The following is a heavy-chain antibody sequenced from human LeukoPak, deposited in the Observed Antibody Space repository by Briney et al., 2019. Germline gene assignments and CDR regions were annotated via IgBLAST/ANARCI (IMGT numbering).Heavy chain of an antibody. Sequence: PGGSLRLSCAASGFTFSSCSMNWVRQAPGKGLEWVAVIWYDGSNRYYADSVQGRFTISRDNSKNTLYLQMNSPRAEDTAVYYCARGRGNYASGSYTDYGLDVWGQGTTVTVSS. CDR2: IWYDGSNR. CDR3: ARGRGNYASGSYTDYGLDV. J-gene: IGHJ6*02. D-gene: IGHD3-10*01. CDR1: GFTFSSCS. V-gene: IGHV3-33*08.